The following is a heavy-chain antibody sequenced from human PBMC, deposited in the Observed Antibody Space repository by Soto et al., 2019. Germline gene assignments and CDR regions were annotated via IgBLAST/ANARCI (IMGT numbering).Heavy chain of an antibody. J-gene: IGHJ3*02. CDR3: ARDLVYDSSGSDAFDI. CDR1: GYTFTSYG. D-gene: IGHD3-22*01. V-gene: IGHV1-18*01. Sequence: ASVRVSCKASGYTFTSYGISWVRQAPGQGLEWMGWISAYNGNTNYAQKLQGRVTMTTDTSTSTAYMELRSLRSDDTAVYYCARDLVYDSSGSDAFDIWGQGTMVTVSS. CDR2: ISAYNGNT.